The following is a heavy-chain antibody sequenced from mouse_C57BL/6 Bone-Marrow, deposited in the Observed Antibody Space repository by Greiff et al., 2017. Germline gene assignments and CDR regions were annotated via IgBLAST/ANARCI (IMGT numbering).Heavy chain of an antibody. D-gene: IGHD2-5*01. CDR3: AGRYYSNCWYVDV. Sequence: QVQLQQPGAELVKPGASVKMSCTASGYTFTSYWITWVKQRPGQGLEWIGDIYPGSGSTNYNEKFKSKATLTVDTSSSTAYMQLSSQTSEDSAVLYCAGRYYSNCWYVDVGGTGTTVTVSS. V-gene: IGHV1-55*01. CDR1: GYTFTSYW. CDR2: IYPGSGST. J-gene: IGHJ1*03.